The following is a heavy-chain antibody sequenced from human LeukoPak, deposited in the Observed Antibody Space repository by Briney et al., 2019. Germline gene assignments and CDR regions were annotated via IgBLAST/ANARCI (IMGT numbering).Heavy chain of an antibody. CDR2: ISAYNGNT. V-gene: IGHV1-18*01. D-gene: IGHD1-26*01. Sequence: GASVTVSCKAPGYTFTSYGISWVRQAPGQGLEWMGWISAYNGNTNYAQKLQGRVTMTTDTSTSTAYMELRSLRSDDTAVYYCARDLGGATEIYYFDYWGQGTLVTVSS. J-gene: IGHJ4*02. CDR3: ARDLGGATEIYYFDY. CDR1: GYTFTSYG.